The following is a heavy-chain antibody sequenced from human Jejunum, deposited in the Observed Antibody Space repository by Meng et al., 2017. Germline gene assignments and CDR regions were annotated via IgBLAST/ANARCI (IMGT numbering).Heavy chain of an antibody. J-gene: IGHJ5*02. CDR3: ARDLLGPAIAATGWFDP. CDR1: GASISVTNW. V-gene: IGHV4-4*02. D-gene: IGHD6-13*01. Sequence: EPGQDWLNPSGPSSSPSPVSGASISVTNWWSWARQAPGKGLEWIGEIHHTGNINYNPSLKSRVTMSLDKPKNQFSLEVTSVTAADTAVYYCARDLLGPAIAATGWFDPWGQGTLVTVSS. CDR2: IHHTGNI.